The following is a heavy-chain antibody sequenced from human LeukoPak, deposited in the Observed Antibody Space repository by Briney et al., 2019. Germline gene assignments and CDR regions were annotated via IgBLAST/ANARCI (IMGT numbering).Heavy chain of an antibody. CDR3: ATPSVVLASN. CDR2: VDPEDGET. V-gene: IGHV1-69-2*01. Sequence: ASVKISCKVSGYTFTDYYMHWVQQAPGKGLEWMGLVDPEDGETIYAEKFQGRVNITADTSTDTAYMELSSLRSEDTAVYYCATPSVVLASNWGQGTLVTVSS. D-gene: IGHD2-8*01. CDR1: GYTFTDYY. J-gene: IGHJ4*02.